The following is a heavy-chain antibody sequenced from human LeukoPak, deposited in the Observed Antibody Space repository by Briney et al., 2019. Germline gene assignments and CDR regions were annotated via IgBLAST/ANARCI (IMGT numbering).Heavy chain of an antibody. CDR3: TRNTYTNSRYYFDS. V-gene: IGHV3-72*01. CDR1: GFTFSDHY. J-gene: IGHJ4*02. Sequence: GGSLRLSCAASGFTFSDHYMDWVRQAPGQGLEWVGRIRNKANSYTTEYAASVKGRFTISRDESMNSLYLQMNSLKTEDTAVYYCTRNTYTNSRYYFDSWGQGTLATVSS. CDR2: IRNKANSYTT. D-gene: IGHD6-13*01.